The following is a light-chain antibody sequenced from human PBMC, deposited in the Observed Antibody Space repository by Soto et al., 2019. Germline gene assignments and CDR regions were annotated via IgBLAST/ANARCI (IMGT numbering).Light chain of an antibody. CDR2: AAS. CDR1: QNISKY. V-gene: IGKV1-39*01. CDR3: QQSYKTPFT. J-gene: IGKJ3*01. Sequence: DIQMTQSPSSLSASVGDRVTITCRASQNISKYLNWYQRKPGKAPKLLIYAASTLQSGVPSRFSGSESGKEFTLTISSLQPEDFVDYICQQSYKTPFTFGPGNKVEIK.